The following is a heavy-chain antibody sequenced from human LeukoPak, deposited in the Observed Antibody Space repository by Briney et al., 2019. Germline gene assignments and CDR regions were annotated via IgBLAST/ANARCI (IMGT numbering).Heavy chain of an antibody. Sequence: SETLSLTCAVYGGSFSGYYWSWIRQPPGKGLEWIGEINRGGGTNYNPSLKSRVTISVDTSKNQFSLKLNSVTAADTAVYYCASGRGTGSYFGYWGQGTLVTVSS. CDR2: INRGGGT. D-gene: IGHD3/OR15-3a*01. V-gene: IGHV4-34*01. CDR1: GGSFSGYY. J-gene: IGHJ4*02. CDR3: ASGRGTGSYFGY.